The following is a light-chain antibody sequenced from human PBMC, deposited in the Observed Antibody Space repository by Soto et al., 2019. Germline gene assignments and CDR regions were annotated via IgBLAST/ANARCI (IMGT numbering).Light chain of an antibody. Sequence: QSALTQPASVSGSPGQSITISCTGTSNDIGANDYVSWYQHHPGQAPKILIYEAANRPSGVSLRFSGSKSGNTASLTISGLQAEDEADYFCTSYTSTSTLVFGGGTKLTVL. J-gene: IGLJ2*01. V-gene: IGLV2-14*01. CDR2: EAA. CDR1: SNDIGANDY. CDR3: TSYTSTSTLV.